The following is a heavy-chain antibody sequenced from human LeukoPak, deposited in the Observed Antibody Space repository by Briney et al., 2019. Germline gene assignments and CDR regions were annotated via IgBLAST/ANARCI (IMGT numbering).Heavy chain of an antibody. CDR2: IYPGDSDT. Sequence: GESLKISCKGSGYSFTSYWIGWVRQMPGKGLEWMGIIYPGDSDTRYSPSFQGQVTISADKSITTAYLQWSSLKASDTAMYYCARGTALRHYYFDYWGQGSLVTVSS. V-gene: IGHV5-51*01. CDR1: GYSFTSYW. D-gene: IGHD1/OR15-1a*01. CDR3: ARGTALRHYYFDY. J-gene: IGHJ4*02.